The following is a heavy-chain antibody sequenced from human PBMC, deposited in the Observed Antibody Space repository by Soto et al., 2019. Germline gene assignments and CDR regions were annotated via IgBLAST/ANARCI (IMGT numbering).Heavy chain of an antibody. V-gene: IGHV3-74*01. CDR1: GFTFSRYW. J-gene: IGHJ6*02. CDR2: INSDGSST. CDR3: ARGPLEYYYGMDV. Sequence: EVPLVESGGGLVQPGGSLRLSCAASGFTFSRYWMHWVRQAPGKGLVWVSRINSDGSSTSYADSVKGRFTISRDNAKNTLYRQMNSLRAEDTAVYYCARGPLEYYYGMDVWGQGTTVTVSS.